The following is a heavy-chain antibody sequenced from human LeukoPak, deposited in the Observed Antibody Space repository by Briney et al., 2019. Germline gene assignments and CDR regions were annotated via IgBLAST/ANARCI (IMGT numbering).Heavy chain of an antibody. CDR3: ARGSGAYYYDSSGYYYLGPYFDY. CDR2: IYYSGST. Sequence: SETLSLTCTVSGGSISSSSYYWGWVRRPPGKGLGWIGSIYYSGSTNYNPSLKSRVTISVDTSKNQFSLKLSSVTAADTAVYYCARGSGAYYYDSSGYYYLGPYFDYCGQGTLVTVSS. J-gene: IGHJ4*02. D-gene: IGHD3-22*01. V-gene: IGHV4-39*07. CDR1: GGSISSSSYY.